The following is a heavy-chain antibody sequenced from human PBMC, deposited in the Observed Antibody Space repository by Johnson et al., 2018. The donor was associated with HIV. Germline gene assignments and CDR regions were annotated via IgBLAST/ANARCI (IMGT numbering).Heavy chain of an antibody. CDR1: GFTFSSYW. D-gene: IGHD6-13*01. CDR2: IKQDGSEK. V-gene: IGHV3-7*05. CDR3: ARPIAAHGVVDAFDI. J-gene: IGHJ3*02. Sequence: VQLVESGGGLVQPGGSLRLSCAASGFTFSSYWMSWVRQAPGKGLEWVANIKQDGSEKYYVDYVKGRFTISRDNAKNSLYLQMNSLRAEDTAVYYCARPIAAHGVVDAFDIWGQGTMVTVSS.